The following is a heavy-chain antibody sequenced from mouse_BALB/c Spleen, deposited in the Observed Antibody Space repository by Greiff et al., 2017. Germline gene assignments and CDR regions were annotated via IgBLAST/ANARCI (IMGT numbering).Heavy chain of an antibody. CDR3: ARSGDYDDGAWFAY. D-gene: IGHD2-4*01. CDR1: GFNIKDYY. Sequence: VQLQQSGAELVRPGALVKLSCKASGFNIKDYYMHWVKQRPEQGLEWIGWIDPENGNTIYDPKFQGKASITADTSSNTAYLQLSSLTSEDTAVYYCARSGDYDDGAWFAYWGQGTLVTVSA. CDR2: IDPENGNT. J-gene: IGHJ3*01. V-gene: IGHV14-1*02.